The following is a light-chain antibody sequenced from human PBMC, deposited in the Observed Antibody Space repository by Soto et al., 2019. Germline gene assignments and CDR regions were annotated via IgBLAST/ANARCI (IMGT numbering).Light chain of an antibody. CDR3: QHYYGFSRT. Sequence: IQFTQSLSSLSASIEDRVTIPCRASQGVRSYLAWFQQRPGKAPKLLIFGASTLQNGVPARFSGSGAGTEFTLTINSLQPDDFATYYCQHYYGFSRTFGQGTKVDI. J-gene: IGKJ1*01. CDR2: GAS. V-gene: IGKV1-9*01. CDR1: QGVRSY.